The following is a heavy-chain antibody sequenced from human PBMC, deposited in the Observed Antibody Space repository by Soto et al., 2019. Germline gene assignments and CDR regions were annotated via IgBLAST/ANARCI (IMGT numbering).Heavy chain of an antibody. CDR1: GGSITNYY. Sequence: QVQLQESGPGLVKTSETLSLTCTVSGGSITNYYWNWIRQAPGKGLEWIGYIFYTGSTNYNPSLKRRVPISVDTSENQFSLKLSSVTAADTAVYFCARSPSMIRGVILDWWGQGMLVTVSS. V-gene: IGHV4-59*08. J-gene: IGHJ4*02. CDR3: ARSPSMIRGVILDW. D-gene: IGHD3-10*01. CDR2: IFYTGST.